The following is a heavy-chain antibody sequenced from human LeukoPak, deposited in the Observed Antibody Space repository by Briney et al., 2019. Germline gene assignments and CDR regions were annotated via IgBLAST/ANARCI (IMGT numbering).Heavy chain of an antibody. J-gene: IGHJ4*02. CDR1: GFTFDDYA. D-gene: IGHD3-22*01. V-gene: IGHV3-9*03. CDR2: ISWNSGSI. CDR3: AKGTTMIGNGCYFDY. Sequence: GRSLRLSCAAAGFTFDDYAMHWVRQAPGKGLEWVSGISWNSGSIGYADSVKGRFTISRDNAKNSLYLQMNSLRAEDMALYYCAKGTTMIGNGCYFDYWGQGTLVTVSS.